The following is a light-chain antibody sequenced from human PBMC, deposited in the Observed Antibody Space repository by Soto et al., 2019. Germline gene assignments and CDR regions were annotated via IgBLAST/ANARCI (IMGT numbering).Light chain of an antibody. CDR2: EVX. Sequence: QSALTQPASVSGSPGQSITISCTGSGSDVGAYNYVSWYQQHPGKAPKLLIFEVXXRPXXXXXRXXGSKSGNTASLTISSLQAEXEXDYYCSSYTSSSTPVVFGGGTQLTVL. J-gene: IGLJ2*01. CDR3: SSYTSSSTPVV. CDR1: GSDVGAYNY. V-gene: IGLV2-14*01.